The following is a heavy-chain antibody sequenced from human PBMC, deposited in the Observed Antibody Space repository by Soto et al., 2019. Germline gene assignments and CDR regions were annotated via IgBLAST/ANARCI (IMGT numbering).Heavy chain of an antibody. CDR2: IYTSGST. D-gene: IGHD3-22*01. J-gene: IGHJ4*02. V-gene: IGHV4-4*07. CDR1: GGSISSYY. CDR3: AREGGYYYDSSGYYRASYYFDY. Sequence: QVQLQESGPGLVKPSETLSLTCTVSGGSISSYYWSWIRQPAGKGLEWIGRIYTSGSTNYNPSLKSRVTMSVDTSKNQFSLKLSSVTAADTAVYYCAREGGYYYDSSGYYRASYYFDYWGQGTLVTVSS.